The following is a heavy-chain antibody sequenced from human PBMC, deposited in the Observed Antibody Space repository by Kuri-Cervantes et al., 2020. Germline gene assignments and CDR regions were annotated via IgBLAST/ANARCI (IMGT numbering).Heavy chain of an antibody. Sequence: LRLSCTVSGGSISSGDYYWSWIRQPPGKGLEWIGYIYYSGSTYYNPSLKSRVTISVDTSKNQFSLKLSSVTAADTAVYYCARESSYYYGLGSYKHYYGMDVWGQGTTVTVSS. CDR2: IYYSGST. J-gene: IGHJ6*02. V-gene: IGHV4-30-4*01. CDR1: GGSISSGDYY. CDR3: ARESSYYYGLGSYKHYYGMDV. D-gene: IGHD3-10*01.